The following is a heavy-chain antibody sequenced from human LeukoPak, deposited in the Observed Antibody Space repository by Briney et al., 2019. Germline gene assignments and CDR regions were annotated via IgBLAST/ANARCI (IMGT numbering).Heavy chain of an antibody. D-gene: IGHD3/OR15-3a*01. J-gene: IGHJ4*02. CDR2: ISCNGSNK. CDR1: GFTFSSYA. V-gene: IGHV3-30-3*01. Sequence: GGSLRLSCAASGFTFSSYAMHWVRQAPGKGLEWVAVISCNGSNKYYADSVKGRFTISRDNSKNTLYLQMNSLRAEDTAVYYCARSEQFFDLAQFDYWGQGTLVTVSS. CDR3: ARSEQFFDLAQFDY.